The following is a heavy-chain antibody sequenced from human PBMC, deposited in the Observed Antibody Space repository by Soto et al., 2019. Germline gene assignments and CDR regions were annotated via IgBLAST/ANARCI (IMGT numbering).Heavy chain of an antibody. Sequence: EVQLVESGGGLVKPGGSLRLSCAASGFTFSSYSMNWVRQAPGKGLEWVSSISSGSDYIFYADSVKGRFTISRDNAKNSLFLQMNSLTSEDPAVYYCARSPVGAAFNVWGQGTVVTVSS. D-gene: IGHD4-17*01. CDR1: GFTFSSYS. J-gene: IGHJ3*01. CDR2: ISSGSDYI. V-gene: IGHV3-21*01. CDR3: ARSPVGAAFNV.